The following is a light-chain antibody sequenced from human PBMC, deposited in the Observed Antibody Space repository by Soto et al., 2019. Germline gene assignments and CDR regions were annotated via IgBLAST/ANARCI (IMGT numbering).Light chain of an antibody. Sequence: QSALAQPASVSGSHGQSITISCTGTSSDIGAFNYVSWYQQHPGDAPKLLIFDVSDRPSGISVRFSASKSGNTASLTISGLQTEDEAHYFCSSYAATNTVLFGGGTKLTVL. V-gene: IGLV2-14*03. CDR3: SSYAATNTVL. J-gene: IGLJ2*01. CDR1: SSDIGAFNY. CDR2: DVS.